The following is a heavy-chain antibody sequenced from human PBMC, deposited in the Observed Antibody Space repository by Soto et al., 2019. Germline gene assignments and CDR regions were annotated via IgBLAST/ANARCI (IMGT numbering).Heavy chain of an antibody. CDR1: GYTFTSYS. D-gene: IGHD5-18*01. V-gene: IGHV1-18*01. CDR3: ARDVGYGLIDY. Sequence: QVQLVQSGAEVKKPGASVKVSCKASGYTFTSYSISWVRQAPGQGLERMGWISAYNGNTYHARKLQGRVTMTTDTSPSTAYLELRSLRSDDTAVYYCARDVGYGLIDYWCQGTRVTGSS. CDR2: ISAYNGNT. J-gene: IGHJ4*02.